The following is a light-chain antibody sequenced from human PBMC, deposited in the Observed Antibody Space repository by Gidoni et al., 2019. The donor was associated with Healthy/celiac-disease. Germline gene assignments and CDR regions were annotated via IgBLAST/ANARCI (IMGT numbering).Light chain of an antibody. J-gene: IGKJ1*01. CDR1: QGIRND. V-gene: IGKV1-6*01. CDR3: LQDYNYPT. CDR2: AAS. Sequence: AIQITQSPSSLSASVGDRVTITCRASQGIRNDLGWYQQKPGKAPKLLSYAASRLQSGVPSRFSGSGSGTDFTVTIRSLQPEDFATYYCLQDYNYPTFGQGTKVEIK.